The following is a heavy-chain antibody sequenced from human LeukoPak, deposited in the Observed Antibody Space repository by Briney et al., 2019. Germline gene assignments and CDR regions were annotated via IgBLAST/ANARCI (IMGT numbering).Heavy chain of an antibody. V-gene: IGHV3-74*01. CDR2: INSDGSAT. Sequence: GSLRLSCAASGFTFSSYWMSWVRHAPGKGLMWVSQINSDGSATSCADPVKGRCTISRDNAKNMLYLEMNSLRVEDTAVYFCTRDHGLDVWGQGTTVTVSS. CDR1: GFTFSSYW. CDR3: TRDHGLDV. J-gene: IGHJ6*02.